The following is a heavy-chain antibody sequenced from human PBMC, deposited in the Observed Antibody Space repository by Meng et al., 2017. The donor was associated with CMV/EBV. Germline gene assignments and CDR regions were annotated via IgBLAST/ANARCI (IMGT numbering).Heavy chain of an antibody. V-gene: IGHV3-48*03. Sequence: GGSLGLSCAASGFTFSSYEMNWVRQAPGKGLEWVSYISSSGSTIYYADSVKGRFTISRDNAKNSLYLQMNSLSAEDTAVYYCARGGGITIFGVVIIQLETGVDVWGQGTTVTVSS. J-gene: IGHJ6*02. CDR1: GFTFSSYE. CDR2: ISSSGSTI. CDR3: ARGGGITIFGVVIIQLETGVDV. D-gene: IGHD3-3*01.